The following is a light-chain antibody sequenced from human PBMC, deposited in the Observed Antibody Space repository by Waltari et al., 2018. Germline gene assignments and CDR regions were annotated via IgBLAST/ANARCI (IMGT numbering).Light chain of an antibody. CDR2: WAS. CDR3: QQYYSTPYT. J-gene: IGKJ2*01. Sequence: DIVMTQSPDSLAVSLGERATINCKSSQSVLDNSNNRNYLAWYQHKPGQPPKPLIYWASTLDSGVPDRFSGSGSGTDFTLTISSLQAEDVAVYSCQQYYSTPYTFGQGTKLEIK. CDR1: QSVLDNSNNRNY. V-gene: IGKV4-1*01.